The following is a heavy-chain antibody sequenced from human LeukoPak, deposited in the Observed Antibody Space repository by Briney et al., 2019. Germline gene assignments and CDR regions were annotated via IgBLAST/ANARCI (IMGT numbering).Heavy chain of an antibody. CDR1: GGSFSGYY. D-gene: IGHD3-10*01. Sequence: PSETLSLTRAVYGGSFSGYYWSWIRQPPGKGLEWIGEINHSGSTNYNPSLKSRVTISVDTSKNQFSLKLSSVTAADTAVYYCARGGKYPDYWGQGTLVTVSS. CDR3: ARGGKYPDY. V-gene: IGHV4-34*01. J-gene: IGHJ4*02. CDR2: INHSGST.